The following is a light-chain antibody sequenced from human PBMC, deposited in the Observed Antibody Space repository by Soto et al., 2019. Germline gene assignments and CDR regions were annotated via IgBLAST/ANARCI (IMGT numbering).Light chain of an antibody. CDR3: MQALQTPWT. Sequence: DIVMTQSPLSLPVTPGEPASISCRASKSLLHSDGYIYVDWYLQRPGQSPQLLICLGSNRASGVPDRFSGSGSGTHFTLTISRVEAADFGVYYCMQALQTPWTFGQGTLVEVK. V-gene: IGKV2-28*01. J-gene: IGKJ1*01. CDR1: KSLLHSDGYIY. CDR2: LGS.